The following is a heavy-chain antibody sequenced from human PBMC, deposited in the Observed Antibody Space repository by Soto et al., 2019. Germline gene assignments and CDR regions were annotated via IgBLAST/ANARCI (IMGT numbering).Heavy chain of an antibody. CDR2: FDPEDGET. Sequence: QVQLVQSGAEVKKPGASVKVSCKVSGYTLTELSMHWVRQAPGKGLEWMGGFDPEDGETIYAQKFQGRVTMPEDTSTDTAYMELSSLRAEDTAVYYSATVGHDYVWGGPYWGQGTLVTVSS. D-gene: IGHD3-16*01. CDR1: GYTLTELS. J-gene: IGHJ4*02. V-gene: IGHV1-24*01. CDR3: ATVGHDYVWGGPY.